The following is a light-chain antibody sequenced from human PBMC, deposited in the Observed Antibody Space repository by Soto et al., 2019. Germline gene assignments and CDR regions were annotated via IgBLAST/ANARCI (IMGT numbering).Light chain of an antibody. Sequence: EIVLTQSPATLSLSPGEGATLSCRASQSVSSYLAWYQQKPGQAPRLLIYDASNRATGIPARFSGSGSGTDFTLTISSLEPEDFAVYYCQQRSNWPPQGTFGQGTKVDIK. V-gene: IGKV3-11*01. CDR2: DAS. CDR1: QSVSSY. CDR3: QQRSNWPPQGT. J-gene: IGKJ1*01.